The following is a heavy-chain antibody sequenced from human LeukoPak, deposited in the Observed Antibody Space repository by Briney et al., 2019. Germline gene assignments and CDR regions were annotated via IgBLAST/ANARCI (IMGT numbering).Heavy chain of an antibody. CDR1: GYTFTGYY. Sequence: ASVKVSCKASGYTFTGYYMHWVRQAPGQGLEWMGWINPNSGGTNYAQKFQERVTITRDMSTSTAYMELSSLRSEDTAVYYCAAAGVVPAALGYYYGMDVWGKGTTVTVSS. CDR2: INPNSGGT. D-gene: IGHD2-2*01. J-gene: IGHJ6*04. CDR3: AAAGVVPAALGYYYGMDV. V-gene: IGHV1-2*02.